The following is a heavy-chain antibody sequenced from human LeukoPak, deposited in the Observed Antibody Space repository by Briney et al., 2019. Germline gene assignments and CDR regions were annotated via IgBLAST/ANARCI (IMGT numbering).Heavy chain of an antibody. CDR3: ARASYYYDSSGYYYYFDY. J-gene: IGHJ4*02. Sequence: SETLSLTCAVYGGSFSGYYWSWIRQPPGKGLEWIGEINHSGSTNYNPSLKSRVTISVDTSKNQFCLKLSSVTAADTAVYYCARASYYYDSSGYYYYFDYWGQGTLVTVSS. V-gene: IGHV4-34*01. D-gene: IGHD3-22*01. CDR2: INHSGST. CDR1: GGSFSGYY.